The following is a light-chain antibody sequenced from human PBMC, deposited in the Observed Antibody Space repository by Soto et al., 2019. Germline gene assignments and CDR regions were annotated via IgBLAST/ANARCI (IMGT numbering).Light chain of an antibody. Sequence: LLTQPPSVSGAPAHRITISCTASSSNIGAGAAVPWSQQLPATAPNLLIYGNIPRPSGVPDRFSGSKSGTSASLAIAGLKAEDEADYYCKSYDTSLRGSVFGTGTKVTVL. J-gene: IGLJ1*01. CDR2: GNI. V-gene: IGLV1-40*01. CDR1: SSNIGAGAA. CDR3: KSYDTSLRGSV.